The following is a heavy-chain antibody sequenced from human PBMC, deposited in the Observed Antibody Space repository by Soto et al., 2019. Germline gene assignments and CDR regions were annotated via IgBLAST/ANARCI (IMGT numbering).Heavy chain of an antibody. D-gene: IGHD2-21*01. J-gene: IGHJ4*02. Sequence: QVQLVQSGAEVKKPGASVKVSCKASGYTFTSYDINWVRQATGQVLEWMGWMNPNSSNTGYAQKFQGRVTMTRNTSITTSYMELSSMRSEDAAVYYCARDVVGVVRDWGQGTLVTVSS. CDR3: ARDVVGVVRD. CDR1: GYTFTSYD. CDR2: MNPNSSNT. V-gene: IGHV1-8*01.